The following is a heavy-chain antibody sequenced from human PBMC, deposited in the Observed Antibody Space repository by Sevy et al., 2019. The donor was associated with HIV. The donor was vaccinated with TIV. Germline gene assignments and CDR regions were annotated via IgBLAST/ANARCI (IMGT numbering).Heavy chain of an antibody. Sequence: GGSLRISCAASGFTFDDYAMHWVRQAPGKGLEWVSGISWHSANIGYADSVKGRFTISRDNAKNSLYLQMNSLRAEDTALYYCAKAENRPYSSGWYDYWGQGTLVTVSS. J-gene: IGHJ4*02. D-gene: IGHD6-19*01. CDR3: AKAENRPYSSGWYDY. V-gene: IGHV3-9*01. CDR2: ISWHSANI. CDR1: GFTFDDYA.